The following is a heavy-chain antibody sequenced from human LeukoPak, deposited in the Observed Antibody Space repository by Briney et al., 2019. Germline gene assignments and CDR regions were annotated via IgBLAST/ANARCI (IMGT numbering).Heavy chain of an antibody. V-gene: IGHV3-20*01. CDR1: GFTFDDYG. J-gene: IGHJ3*02. Sequence: GGSLRLSCAASGFTFDDYGMSWVRQAPGKGLEWVSGINWSGGSTGYADSVKGRFTISRDNAKNSLYLQMNSLRAEDTALYHCARGGYGDYFDAFDIWGQGTMVTVSS. D-gene: IGHD4-17*01. CDR3: ARGGYGDYFDAFDI. CDR2: INWSGGST.